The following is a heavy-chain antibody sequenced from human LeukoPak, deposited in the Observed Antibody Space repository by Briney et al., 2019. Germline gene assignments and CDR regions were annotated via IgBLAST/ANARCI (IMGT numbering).Heavy chain of an antibody. CDR2: IPWNNDII. CDR1: GFPFGNYS. V-gene: IGHV3-9*01. J-gene: IGHJ5*01. D-gene: IGHD5-24*01. CDR3: VRGPWLDF. Sequence: GGSLRLSCVASGFPFGNYSMHWVRQTPGKGLEWVAGIPWNNDIITYADSVRGRFTVSRDNAKNSVYLQMDSLNPEDTALYHCVRGPWLDFWGQGTLVTVSS.